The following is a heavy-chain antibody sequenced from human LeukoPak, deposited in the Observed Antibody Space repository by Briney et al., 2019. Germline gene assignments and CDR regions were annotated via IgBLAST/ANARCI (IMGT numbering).Heavy chain of an antibody. J-gene: IGHJ6*02. V-gene: IGHV3-30*18. Sequence: GGSLRLSCAASGFTFSSYGMHWVRQAPGKGLEWVAVISYDGSNKYYADSVKGRFTISRDNSKNTLYLQMNSLRAEDTAVYYCAKDGVENVLRYFDWLWARYYGMDVWGQGTTVTVSS. CDR2: ISYDGSNK. CDR3: AKDGVENVLRYFDWLWARYYGMDV. D-gene: IGHD3-9*01. CDR1: GFTFSSYG.